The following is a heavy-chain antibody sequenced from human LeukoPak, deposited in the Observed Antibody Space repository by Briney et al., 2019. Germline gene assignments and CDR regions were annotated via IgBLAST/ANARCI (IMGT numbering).Heavy chain of an antibody. CDR2: INPNNGDT. Sequence: ASVKVSCKAAGYTFTGYFMDWVRQAPGQGLEWMGEINPNNGDTKFAQKFEGRVTMTRDTSITTAYMELSSLKSDDTAVYYCATLRWERGALDYWRQGTPVTVSS. V-gene: IGHV1-2*02. CDR3: ATLRWERGALDY. CDR1: GYTFTGYF. J-gene: IGHJ4*02. D-gene: IGHD1-26*01.